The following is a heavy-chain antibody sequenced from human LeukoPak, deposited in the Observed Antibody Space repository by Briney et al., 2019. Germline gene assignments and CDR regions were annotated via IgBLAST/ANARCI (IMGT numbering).Heavy chain of an antibody. Sequence: SVKVSCKASGGTFSTYAISWVRQAPGQGLEWMGRIIPILGIANYAQKFQGRVTITADKSTSTAYMELSSLRSEDTAVYYCARGGAVEMATITVFDYWGQGILVTVSS. J-gene: IGHJ4*02. V-gene: IGHV1-69*04. CDR2: IIPILGIA. CDR3: ARGGAVEMATITVFDY. D-gene: IGHD5-24*01. CDR1: GGTFSTYA.